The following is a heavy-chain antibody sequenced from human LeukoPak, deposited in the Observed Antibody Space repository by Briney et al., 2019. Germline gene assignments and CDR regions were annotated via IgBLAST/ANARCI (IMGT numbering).Heavy chain of an antibody. V-gene: IGHV4-4*07. Sequence: SETLSLTCTVSGGSISTYYWSWIPQPAGKGLEWIGRIYTSGSTDYNPSLKSRVTMSLDTSKNQFSLKLSSVTAADTAVYYCARGYCSGARCYSGDYWGQGTLVTVSS. CDR3: ARGYCSGARCYSGDY. D-gene: IGHD2-15*01. CDR2: IYTSGST. CDR1: GGSISTYY. J-gene: IGHJ4*02.